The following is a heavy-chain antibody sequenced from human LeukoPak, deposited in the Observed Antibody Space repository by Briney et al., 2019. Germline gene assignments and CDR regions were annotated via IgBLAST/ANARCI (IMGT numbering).Heavy chain of an antibody. V-gene: IGHV1-18*01. J-gene: IGHJ4*02. Sequence: ASVKVSCKASGYTFTSYGISWVRQAPGQGLEWMGWISAYNGNTNCAQRLQGRVTMTTDTSTSTAYMELRSLRSDDTAVYYCARGRKTVVAATPYYFDYWGQGTLVTVSS. D-gene: IGHD2-15*01. CDR3: ARGRKTVVAATPYYFDY. CDR2: ISAYNGNT. CDR1: GYTFTSYG.